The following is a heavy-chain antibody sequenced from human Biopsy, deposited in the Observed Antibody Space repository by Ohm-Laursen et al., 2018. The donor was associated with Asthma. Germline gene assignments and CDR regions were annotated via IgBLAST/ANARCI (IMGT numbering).Heavy chain of an antibody. J-gene: IGHJ6*02. CDR3: ARVDAIMISGDFYFYSGFDL. V-gene: IGHV1-69*13. CDR1: GGTFRAYA. Sequence: SVKVSCNASGGTFRAYAFNWVRQAPGQGLEWMGGIIPMYGVPKVAQKFQGRVTITADESTSTAYMEMSSLRSGDTAVYYCARVDAIMISGDFYFYSGFDLWGQGTTVRVSS. D-gene: IGHD3-16*01. CDR2: IIPMYGVP.